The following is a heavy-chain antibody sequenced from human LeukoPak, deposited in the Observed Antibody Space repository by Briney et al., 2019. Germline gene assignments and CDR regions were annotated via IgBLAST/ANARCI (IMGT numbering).Heavy chain of an antibody. CDR1: GYTIGCFSSYW. Sequence: PGESLKISCKGSGYTIGCFSSYWIAWVRRMPGKGLEGIGSIYPIDSDTRYNPSFEGQVTVSVDRSISTACLQWSSLKASDTAMYYCARVNSDRWFFDCWGQGSLLTVRS. D-gene: IGHD3-9*01. J-gene: IGHJ4*02. CDR3: ARVNSDRWFFDC. CDR2: IYPIDSDT. V-gene: IGHV5-51*01.